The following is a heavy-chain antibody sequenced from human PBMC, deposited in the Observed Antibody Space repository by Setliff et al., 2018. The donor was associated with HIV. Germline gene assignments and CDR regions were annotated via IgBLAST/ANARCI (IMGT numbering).Heavy chain of an antibody. Sequence: SGPTLVNPTQTLTLTCTFPGFSLSTNGMCVTWIRQPPGKALEWLARIDWDDDKYYSTSLKTRLTISRDTSKNRVVLTMTNMDPVDTATYYCAHSLYCSSSNCSGLLFDYWGQGTLVTVSS. CDR1: GFSLSTNGMC. CDR2: IDWDDDK. CDR3: AHSLYCSSSNCSGLLFDY. J-gene: IGHJ4*02. V-gene: IGHV2-70*12. D-gene: IGHD2-2*01.